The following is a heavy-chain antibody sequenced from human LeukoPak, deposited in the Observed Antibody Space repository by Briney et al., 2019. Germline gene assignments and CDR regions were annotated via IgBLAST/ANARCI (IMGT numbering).Heavy chain of an antibody. Sequence: GGSLRLSCAASGFTFSSYGMHWVRQAPGKGLEWVAVIWYDGSNKYYADSVKGRFTISRDNSKNTLYLQMNSLRAEDTAVYYCARGPGAMIIGNVFGLWGHGTMVTVSS. CDR3: ARGPGAMIIGNVFGL. CDR2: IWYDGSNK. CDR1: GFTFSSYG. V-gene: IGHV3-33*01. D-gene: IGHD3-22*01. J-gene: IGHJ3*01.